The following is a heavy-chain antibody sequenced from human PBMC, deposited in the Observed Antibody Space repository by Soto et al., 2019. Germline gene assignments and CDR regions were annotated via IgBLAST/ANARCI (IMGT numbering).Heavy chain of an antibody. CDR3: AREVVTTQWYFDN. Sequence: ESGGGVVQPGGSLRLSYATSGFTFSSYSMHWFRQTPGKGLEWVAVTSSNEDTKYYADSVKGRFTISRDNSKNTLYLQMNSLRPDDTGVYYCAREVVTTQWYFDNWGQGILVTVSS. CDR1: GFTFSSYS. V-gene: IGHV3-30-3*01. J-gene: IGHJ4*02. CDR2: TSSNEDTK. D-gene: IGHD1-1*01.